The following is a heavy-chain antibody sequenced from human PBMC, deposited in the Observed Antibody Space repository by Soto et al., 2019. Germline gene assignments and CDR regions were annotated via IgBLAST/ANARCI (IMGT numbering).Heavy chain of an antibody. Sequence: QVQLQESGPGLVKPSQTLFLTCTVSGGSISSGDYYWSWIRQPPGQGLEWIGYIYYSGSTYYNPSLKSRVTISVDTSKNQFSLKLSSVTAADTAVYYCARDSGYYDSSGYSTLFGYWGQGTLVTVSS. CDR2: IYYSGST. CDR1: GGSISSGDYY. CDR3: ARDSGYYDSSGYSTLFGY. V-gene: IGHV4-30-4*01. D-gene: IGHD3-22*01. J-gene: IGHJ4*02.